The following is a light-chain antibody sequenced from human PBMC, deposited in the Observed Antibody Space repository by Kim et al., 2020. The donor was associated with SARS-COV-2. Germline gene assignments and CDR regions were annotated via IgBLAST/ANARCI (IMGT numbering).Light chain of an antibody. Sequence: LSPGERAPLSRRASQSVSSYLGWYQQKPGQSPRLLIYDASNRATGIPARFSGSVSGTDFTLTISSLEPEDFAVYFCQHRSKWPLTFGGGTKVDIK. V-gene: IGKV3-11*01. CDR3: QHRSKWPLT. CDR2: DAS. CDR1: QSVSSY. J-gene: IGKJ4*01.